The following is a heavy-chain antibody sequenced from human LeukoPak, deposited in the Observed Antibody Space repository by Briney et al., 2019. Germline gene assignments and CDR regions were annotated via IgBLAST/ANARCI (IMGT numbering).Heavy chain of an antibody. J-gene: IGHJ3*02. D-gene: IGHD3-9*01. CDR2: IYYSGST. CDR1: GGPISSYY. Sequence: SETLSLTCTVSGGPISSYYWSWIRQPPGKGLEWIEYIYYSGSTNYNPSLKSRVTISVDTSKNQFSLKLSSVTAADTAVYYCARGPANYDILTGYYHDAFDIWGQGTIVTVSS. V-gene: IGHV4-59*01. CDR3: ARGPANYDILTGYYHDAFDI.